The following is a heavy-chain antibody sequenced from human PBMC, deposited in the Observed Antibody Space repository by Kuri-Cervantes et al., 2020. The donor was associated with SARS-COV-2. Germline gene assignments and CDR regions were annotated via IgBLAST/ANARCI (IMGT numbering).Heavy chain of an antibody. CDR3: ARDTYDSSGYHIPTRNWYFDL. CDR1: GGTFSSYA. CDR2: IIPIFGTA. V-gene: IGHV1-69*13. Sequence: SVKVSCKASGGTFSSYAISWVRQAPGQGLEWMGRIIPIFGTANYAQKFQGRVTITADESTSTAYMELSSLRSEDTAVYYCARDTYDSSGYHIPTRNWYFDLWGRGNLVTVSS. J-gene: IGHJ2*01. D-gene: IGHD3-22*01.